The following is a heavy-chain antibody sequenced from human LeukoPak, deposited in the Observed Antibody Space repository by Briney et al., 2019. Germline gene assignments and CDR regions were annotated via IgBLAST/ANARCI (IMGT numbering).Heavy chain of an antibody. CDR1: GGSISSYY. J-gene: IGHJ6*02. D-gene: IGHD3-10*01. CDR2: IYSSGST. CDR3: AREYGSGSYSNYYGVDV. Sequence: SETLSLTCIVSGGSISSYYWSWIRQPAGKGLEWIGRIYSSGSTNYNPSLKSRVTMSVDTSKNHFSLKLNSVTAADTAVYYCAREYGSGSYSNYYGVDVWGQGTTVTVSS. V-gene: IGHV4-4*07.